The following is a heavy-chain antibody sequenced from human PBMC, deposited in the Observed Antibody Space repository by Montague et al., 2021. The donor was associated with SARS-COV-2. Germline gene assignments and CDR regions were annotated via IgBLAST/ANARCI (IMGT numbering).Heavy chain of an antibody. Sequence: SETVSLTCAVYGGSFSGYYWSWIRQPPGKGLEWIGEINHSGSTNYNPSLKSRVTISVDTSKNQFSLKLSSVTAAETAVYYCAISLNQQWLLFLSGAFFGYWGQGTLVTVSS. CDR3: AISLNQQWLLFLSGAFFGY. CDR1: GGSFSGYY. V-gene: IGHV4-34*01. D-gene: IGHD6-19*01. J-gene: IGHJ4*02. CDR2: INHSGST.